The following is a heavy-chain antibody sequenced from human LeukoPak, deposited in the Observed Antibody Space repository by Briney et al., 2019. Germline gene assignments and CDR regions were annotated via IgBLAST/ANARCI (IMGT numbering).Heavy chain of an antibody. CDR1: GFTFSSYE. V-gene: IGHV3-21*05. Sequence: GGSLRLSCAASGFTFSSYEMNWVRQAPGKGLEWVSYISSSSSYIYYADSVKGRFTISRDNAKNSLYLQMNSLRAEDTAVYYCARVRVYGDYYFDYWGQGTLVTVSS. J-gene: IGHJ4*02. CDR2: ISSSSSYI. CDR3: ARVRVYGDYYFDY. D-gene: IGHD4-17*01.